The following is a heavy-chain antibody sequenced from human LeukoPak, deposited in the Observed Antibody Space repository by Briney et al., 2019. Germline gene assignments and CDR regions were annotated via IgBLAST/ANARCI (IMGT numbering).Heavy chain of an antibody. CDR3: AREAHYDSSGPHAFDI. Sequence: SETLSLTCAVYGGSFSGYYWSWIRQPPGKGLEWIGEINHSGSTNYNPSLTSRVPISVDTSKNQFSLKLSSVTAADTAVYYCAREAHYDSSGPHAFDIWGQGTMVTVSS. V-gene: IGHV4-34*01. CDR1: GGSFSGYY. D-gene: IGHD3-22*01. J-gene: IGHJ3*02. CDR2: INHSGST.